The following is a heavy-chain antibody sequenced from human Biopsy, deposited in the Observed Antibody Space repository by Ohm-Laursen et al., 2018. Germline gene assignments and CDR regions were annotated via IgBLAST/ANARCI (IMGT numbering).Heavy chain of an antibody. CDR1: GGSISIGGSY. CDR2: IYYNGNT. V-gene: IGHV4-31*01. CDR3: ARDRGQNYFDY. Sequence: SQTLSLTWTVSGGSISIGGSYWSWIRQHPGKGLEWIGYIYYNGNTNYNPSLKSQVSMSVDTSKNQFSLKLSSVTVADTAVYFCARDRGQNYFDYWGQGIPVTVSS. J-gene: IGHJ4*02.